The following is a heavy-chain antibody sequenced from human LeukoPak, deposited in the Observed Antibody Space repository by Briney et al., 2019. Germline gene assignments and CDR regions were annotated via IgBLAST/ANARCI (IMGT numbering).Heavy chain of an antibody. J-gene: IGHJ4*02. CDR3: ARAGSDRNSGYDY. CDR1: GGSISSYY. Sequence: LSLTCTVSGGSISSYYWSWVRQTPGKGLEWVSYISSSTSTKYYADSVEGRFTISRDNAKNSLYLQISSLRAEDTAVYYCARAGSDRNSGYDYWGQGTLVTVSS. CDR2: ISSSTSTK. D-gene: IGHD5-12*01. V-gene: IGHV3-11*04.